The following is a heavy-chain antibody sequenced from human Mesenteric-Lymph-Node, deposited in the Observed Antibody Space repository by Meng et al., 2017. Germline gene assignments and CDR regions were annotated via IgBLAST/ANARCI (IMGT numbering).Heavy chain of an antibody. J-gene: IGHJ4*02. V-gene: IGHV4-39*07. CDR2: IYYSGTT. CDR3: ARDRSGYANYDY. CDR1: GVSISSTTYY. Sequence: SETLSLTCSVSGVSISSTTYYWVWIRQPPGKGREWIGRIYYSGTTYYNPSLQSRVTISVDTSKNHFSLKVTAVTAADTAGYYCARDRSGYANYDYWGQGTLVTVSS. D-gene: IGHD6-25*01.